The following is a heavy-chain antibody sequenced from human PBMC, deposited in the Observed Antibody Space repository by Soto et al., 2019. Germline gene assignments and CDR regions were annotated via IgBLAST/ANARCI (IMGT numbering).Heavy chain of an antibody. CDR3: VRVRGPGTPNFDY. CDR1: GGSISSGDYY. J-gene: IGHJ4*02. CDR2: IYYSGST. D-gene: IGHD1-1*01. Sequence: QVQLQESGPGLVKPSQTLSLTCTVSGGSISSGDYYWSWIRQPPGKGLEWIGYIYYSGSTYYNASLTIRVTIFVDPSKRLFSLKLSSVTAAAAAAYFCVRVRGPGTPNFDYWGQGTLVTVSS. V-gene: IGHV4-30-4*01.